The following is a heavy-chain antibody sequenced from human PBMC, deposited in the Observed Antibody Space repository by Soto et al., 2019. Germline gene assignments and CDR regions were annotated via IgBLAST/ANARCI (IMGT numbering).Heavy chain of an antibody. J-gene: IGHJ4*02. CDR3: ARCPLITYYYNSGSRDSGYFDF. Sequence: QVQFHQWGAGLLKPSETLTLTCAVSGGSFSGYYWNWIRQPPAKGLEWLGEISRSGSATYNPSHKGRVTMSVDTSKNQLSLTGSSVTAADTAVYYCARCPLITYYYNSGSRDSGYFDFWGQGTLVTVSS. V-gene: IGHV4-34*01. D-gene: IGHD3-10*01. CDR2: ISRSGSA. CDR1: GGSFSGYY.